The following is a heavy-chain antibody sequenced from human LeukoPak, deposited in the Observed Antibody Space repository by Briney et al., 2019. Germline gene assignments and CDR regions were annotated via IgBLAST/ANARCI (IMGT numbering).Heavy chain of an antibody. J-gene: IGHJ4*02. V-gene: IGHV3-23*01. CDR3: AKDQGIAAAGIFDY. Sequence: GGSLRLSCAASGFTFSSYAMSWVRQAPGKGLEWVSAISAGGGSTYYADSVKGRFTISRDNSKNTLYLQMNSLRAEDTAVYYCAKDQGIAAAGIFDYWGQGTLVTVSS. CDR1: GFTFSSYA. CDR2: ISAGGGST. D-gene: IGHD6-13*01.